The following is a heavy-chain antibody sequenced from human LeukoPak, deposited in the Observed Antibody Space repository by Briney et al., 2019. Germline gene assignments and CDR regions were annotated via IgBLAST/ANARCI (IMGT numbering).Heavy chain of an antibody. D-gene: IGHD1-26*01. CDR1: GFTFSSYW. CDR2: IKQDGSEK. CDR3: ARDLYSGSYYDDY. Sequence: PGGSLRLSCAASGFTFSSYWMSWVRQAPGKGLEWVANIKQDGSEKNYVGSVKGRFTNSRDNAKNSLYLQMDSLRAEDTAVYYCARDLYSGSYYDDYWGQGTLVTVSS. J-gene: IGHJ4*02. V-gene: IGHV3-7*01.